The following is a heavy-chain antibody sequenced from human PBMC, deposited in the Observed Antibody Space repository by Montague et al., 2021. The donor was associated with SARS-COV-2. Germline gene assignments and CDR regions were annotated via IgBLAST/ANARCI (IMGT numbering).Heavy chain of an antibody. J-gene: IGHJ5*02. CDR1: GGSISSSSYY. Sequence: SETLSLTCTVSGGSISSSSYYWGWIRQPPGKGLEWIGSIYYSGSTXYKPSLKSRVTISVDTSKNQFSLKLSSVTAADTAVYYCARQGDQLLLEYWFDPWGQGTLVTVS. D-gene: IGHD2-2*01. V-gene: IGHV4-39*01. CDR2: IYYSGST. CDR3: ARQGDQLLLEYWFDP.